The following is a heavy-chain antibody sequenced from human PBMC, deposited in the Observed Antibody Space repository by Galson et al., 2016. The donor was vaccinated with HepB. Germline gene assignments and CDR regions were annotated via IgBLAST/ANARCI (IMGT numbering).Heavy chain of an antibody. J-gene: IGHJ3*02. CDR1: DDSISNYY. CDR3: ARWGTYSEKHAFDI. Sequence: SETLFLTCTVSDDSISNYYWNWIRQPPGKGLGWIGYIHYSGSSKCNPPLKSRVTMSVDTSKNQFSLRLSSVTAADTAVYYCARWGTYSEKHAFDIWGQGTMVTVSS. CDR2: IHYSGSS. D-gene: IGHD3-16*01. V-gene: IGHV4-59*01.